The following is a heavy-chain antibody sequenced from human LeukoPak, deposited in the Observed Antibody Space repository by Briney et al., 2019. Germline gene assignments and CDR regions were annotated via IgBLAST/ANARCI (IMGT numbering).Heavy chain of an antibody. J-gene: IGHJ4*02. CDR3: AKDNGWLHYCH. V-gene: IGHV3-23*01. CDR2: ISPGGEIT. Sequence: GGSLRPSCAASGFTFSIYGMNWVRQAPGKGLEWVSGISPGGEITYYADSVKGRFTISRDNSKNTVSLQMHSLRAEDTATYYCAKDNGWLHYCHWGQGTLVTVSS. CDR1: GFTFSIYG. D-gene: IGHD5-24*01.